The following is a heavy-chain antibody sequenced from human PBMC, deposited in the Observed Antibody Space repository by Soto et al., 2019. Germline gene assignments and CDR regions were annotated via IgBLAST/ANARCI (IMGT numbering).Heavy chain of an antibody. CDR1: GASITSYY. CDR3: AREDFGSCSSTTCLNWFDP. V-gene: IGHV4-59*01. CDR2: IYHSGSP. D-gene: IGHD2-2*01. J-gene: IGHJ5*02. Sequence: QVLLQESGPGLVKPSETLSLTCSVSGASITSYYWSWIRQPPGQGLEWIGYIYHSGSPSYNPSLKSRVTISVDTSKNQLSLRLVSVTAADTALYFCAREDFGSCSSTTCLNWFDPWGQGTLVTVSS.